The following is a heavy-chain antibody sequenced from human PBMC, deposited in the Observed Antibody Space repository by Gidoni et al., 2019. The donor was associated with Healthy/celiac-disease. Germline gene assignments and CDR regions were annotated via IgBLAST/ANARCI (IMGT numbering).Heavy chain of an antibody. D-gene: IGHD1-7*01. V-gene: IGHV4-34*01. CDR3: ASGGNYGFDP. CDR2: INHSGST. CDR1: GGSFSGYY. Sequence: QVQLQQWGAGLVKPSETLSLTCAVYGGSFSGYYWSWIRQPPGKGLEWIGEINHSGSTNYNPSLKSRVTISVDTSKNQFSLKLSSVTAADTAVYYCASGGNYGFDPWGQGTLVTVSS. J-gene: IGHJ5*02.